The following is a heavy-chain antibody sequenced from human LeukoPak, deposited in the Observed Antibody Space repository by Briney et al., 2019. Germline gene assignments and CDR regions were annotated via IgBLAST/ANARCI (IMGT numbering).Heavy chain of an antibody. CDR2: IYYSGST. V-gene: IGHV4-31*03. Sequence: PSETLSLTCTVSGGSISSGGYYWSWIRQHPGTGLEWIGYIYYSGSTYYNPSLKSRVTISVDTSKNQFSLKLSSVTAADTAVYYCARDSGDGFVVESGWGQGTLVTVSS. J-gene: IGHJ4*02. CDR1: GGSISSGGYY. D-gene: IGHD4-17*01. CDR3: ARDSGDGFVVESG.